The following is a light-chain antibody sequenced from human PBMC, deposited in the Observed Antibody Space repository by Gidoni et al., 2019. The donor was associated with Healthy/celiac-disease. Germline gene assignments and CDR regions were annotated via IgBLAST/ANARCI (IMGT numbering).Light chain of an antibody. CDR1: RSNIGSNY. CDR2: RNN. Sequence: QSVLTQPTSASGTPGQRVPISWSGSRSNIGSNYVYWYQQLPGTAPKLLIYRNNQRPSGVPDRFSGSKSGTSASLAISGLRSEDEADYYCAAWDDSLSGRVFGGGTKLTVL. CDR3: AAWDDSLSGRV. J-gene: IGLJ2*01. V-gene: IGLV1-47*01.